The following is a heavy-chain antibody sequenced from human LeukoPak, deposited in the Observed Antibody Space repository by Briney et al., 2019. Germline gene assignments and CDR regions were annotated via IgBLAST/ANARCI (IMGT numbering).Heavy chain of an antibody. CDR1: GYTFTSYY. CDR2: INPCGGST. Sequence: GASVKVSYKASGYTFTSYYMHWVRQAPGQGLEWMGVINPCGGSTSYAQKFQGRVTMTRDTSTSTVYMELSSLRSEDTAVYYCAREGNCDFWVTAGSDNWFDPWGQGTLVTVSS. J-gene: IGHJ5*02. V-gene: IGHV1-46*01. CDR3: AREGNCDFWVTAGSDNWFDP. D-gene: IGHD3-3*01.